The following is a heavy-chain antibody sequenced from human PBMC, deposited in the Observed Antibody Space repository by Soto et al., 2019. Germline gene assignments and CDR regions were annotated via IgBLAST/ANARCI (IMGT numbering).Heavy chain of an antibody. CDR3: ARAPVSDSSGYYLGAFDS. CDR2: INPSGGST. J-gene: IGHJ3*02. V-gene: IGHV1-46*01. Sequence: ASVKVSCKASGYTFTSYYMHWVRQAPGQGLEWMGIINPSGGSTSYAQKFQGRVTMTRDTSTSTVYMELSSLRSEDTAVYYCARAPVSDSSGYYLGAFDSWGQGRMVTVAS. CDR1: GYTFTSYY. D-gene: IGHD3-22*01.